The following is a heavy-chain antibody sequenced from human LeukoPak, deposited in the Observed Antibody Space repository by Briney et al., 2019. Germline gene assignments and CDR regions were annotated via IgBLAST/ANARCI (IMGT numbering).Heavy chain of an antibody. CDR2: IYTSGST. J-gene: IGHJ4*02. CDR1: GGSISSYY. V-gene: IGHV4-4*07. CDR3: ARVDICSGGSCYVY. Sequence: SETLSLTCTVSGGSISSYYWSWIRQPAGKGLEWIGRIYTSGSTNYNPSLKSRVTMSVDTSKNQFSLKLNSVTAADTAVYYCARVDICSGGSCYVYWGQGTLVTVSS. D-gene: IGHD2-15*01.